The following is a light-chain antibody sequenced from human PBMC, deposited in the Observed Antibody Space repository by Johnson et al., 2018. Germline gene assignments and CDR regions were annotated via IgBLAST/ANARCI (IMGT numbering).Light chain of an antibody. CDR1: SSNIGNNY. V-gene: IGLV1-51*01. Sequence: QSVLTQPPSVSAAPGQKVTISCSGSSSNIGNNYVSWYQQLPGTAPKLLIYDNNKRPSGIPDRFSGSKSGTSATLGITGLQTGDEADYYCGTWESRRSAGNVFGTGTKVTVL. CDR2: DNN. CDR3: GTWESRRSAGNV. J-gene: IGLJ1*01.